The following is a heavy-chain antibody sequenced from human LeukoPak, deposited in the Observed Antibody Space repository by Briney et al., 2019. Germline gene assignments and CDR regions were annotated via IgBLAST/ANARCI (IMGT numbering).Heavy chain of an antibody. V-gene: IGHV3-21*01. J-gene: IGHJ4*02. D-gene: IGHD2-15*01. CDR1: GFTFSSYR. CDR3: ARQDIVVVVAAYDY. Sequence: GGSLRLSCAASGFTFSSYRMNWVRQAPGKGLEWVSSIGSSSSYIYYADSVKGRFTISRDNAKNSLYLQMNSLRAEDTAVYYCARQDIVVVVAAYDYWGQGTLVTVSS. CDR2: IGSSSSYI.